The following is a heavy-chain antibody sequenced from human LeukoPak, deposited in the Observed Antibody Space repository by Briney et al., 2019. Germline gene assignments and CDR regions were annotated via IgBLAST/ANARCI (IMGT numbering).Heavy chain of an antibody. CDR2: IYSGGIT. J-gene: IGHJ4*02. V-gene: IGHV3-66*04. D-gene: IGHD2-21*01. CDR1: GFTVSTNS. CDR3: ARHSGGDSYGYYFDY. Sequence: GGSLRLSCAASGFTVSTNSMSWVRQAPGKGLEWVSVIYSGGITSYAASVKGRFTISRDNSKNTLSLQMNSLRAEDTAVYYCARHSGGDSYGYYFDYWGQGTLVTVSS.